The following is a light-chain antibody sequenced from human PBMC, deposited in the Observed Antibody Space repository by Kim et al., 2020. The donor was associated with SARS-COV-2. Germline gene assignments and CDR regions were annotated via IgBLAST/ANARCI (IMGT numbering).Light chain of an antibody. CDR1: QSVGNS. Sequence: EIVLTPSPGTLSLSPGERATLSCRASQSVGNSLAWFQQKPGQAPRLLIFETSNRDTGIPARFSGSGSGTGFTLTISSLEPEDFAVYYCQQRYDWPLTFGGGTKVEIK. CDR3: QQRYDWPLT. V-gene: IGKV3-11*01. J-gene: IGKJ4*01. CDR2: ETS.